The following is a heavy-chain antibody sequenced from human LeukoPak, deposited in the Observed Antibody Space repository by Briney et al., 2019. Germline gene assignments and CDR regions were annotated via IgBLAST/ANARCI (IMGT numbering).Heavy chain of an antibody. Sequence: SSQTLSLTCTVSGASITSGGFYWSWIRQPPEKGLERIGYIYHSGSTNYNPSLKSRVTISVDTSKNQFSLKLSSVTAADTAVYYCAREGGWVSRSLDLWGQGILVTVSS. V-gene: IGHV4-31*03. CDR1: GASITSGGFY. J-gene: IGHJ5*02. CDR3: AREGGWVSRSLDL. D-gene: IGHD6-13*01. CDR2: IYHSGST.